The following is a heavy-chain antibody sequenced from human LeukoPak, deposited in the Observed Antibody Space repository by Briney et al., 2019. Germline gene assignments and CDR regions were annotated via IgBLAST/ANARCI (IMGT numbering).Heavy chain of an antibody. CDR3: ATGLAYCGGDCYPGDALDS. D-gene: IGHD2-21*02. CDR2: IYPGDSDT. Sequence: GESLKISCKGSGSSFTTYWIGWVRPLSGKGLEWMGIIYPGDSDTRYSPSFQGQVTISADKSISTAYLQWSSLKASDTAMYYCATGLAYCGGDCYPGDALDSWGQGTMVTVSS. J-gene: IGHJ3*02. CDR1: GSSFTTYW. V-gene: IGHV5-51*01.